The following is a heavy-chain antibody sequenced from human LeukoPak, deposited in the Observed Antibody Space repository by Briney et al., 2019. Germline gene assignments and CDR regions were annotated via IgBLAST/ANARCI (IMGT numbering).Heavy chain of an antibody. D-gene: IGHD3-22*01. CDR3: ARGPSYDSSGPTDDAFDI. CDR2: IRYDGSNK. V-gene: IGHV3-30*02. J-gene: IGHJ3*02. Sequence: GGSLRLSCAASGFTFSSYGMHWVRQAPGKGLEWVAFIRYDGSNKYYADSVKGRFTISRDNSKNTLYLQMNSLRSEDTAVYYCARGPSYDSSGPTDDAFDIWGQGTMVTVSS. CDR1: GFTFSSYG.